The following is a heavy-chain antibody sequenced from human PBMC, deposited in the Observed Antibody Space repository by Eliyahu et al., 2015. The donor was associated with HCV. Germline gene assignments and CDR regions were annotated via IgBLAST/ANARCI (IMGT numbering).Heavy chain of an antibody. V-gene: IGHV3-9*01. CDR1: GXKFDDFA. Sequence: EVQLVESGGGLVQTGRSLRVTCVGSGXKFDDFAMHWVRQAPGKGLEWVXGXNWSGATITYGDSVRGRFTISRDNAKQSVYLEMNDLRPEDTAFYFCVRGGRIGLVLPFFEPWGQGVLVTVSS. CDR2: XNWSGATI. D-gene: IGHD3/OR15-3a*01. CDR3: VRGGRIGLVLPFFEP. J-gene: IGHJ5*02.